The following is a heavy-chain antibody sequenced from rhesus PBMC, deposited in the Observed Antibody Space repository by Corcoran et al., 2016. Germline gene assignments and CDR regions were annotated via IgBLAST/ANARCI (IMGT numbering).Heavy chain of an antibody. V-gene: IGHV4-122*02. Sequence: QVQLQESGPGLVQPSETLSLTCAVSGGSISSVYYYCSWFPQVPGKGLEWFGYISYRGSTSYNPALKSRGTISRDTAKNQFSLKLSSVTAADTAVYDCARPQYGWTQGSLDVWGRGVLVTVSA. J-gene: IGHJ5-2*02. CDR3: ARPQYGWTQGSLDV. CDR1: GGSISSVYYY. CDR2: ISYRGST. D-gene: IGHD2-21*01.